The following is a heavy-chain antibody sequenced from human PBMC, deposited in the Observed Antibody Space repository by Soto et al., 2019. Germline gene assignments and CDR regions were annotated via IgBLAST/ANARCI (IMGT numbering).Heavy chain of an antibody. CDR3: ARVRNRSIPAGDFDY. J-gene: IGHJ4*02. D-gene: IGHD2-2*01. CDR1: GGSFSGYY. Sequence: QVQLQQWGAGLLKPSETLSLTCAGYGGSFSGYYWSWIRQPPGKGLEWVGEINHSGSTNYNPSLKSRVPISVDTSKNQCSLKLSSVTAADTAVYYCARVRNRSIPAGDFDYWGQGTPVTVSS. CDR2: INHSGST. V-gene: IGHV4-34*01.